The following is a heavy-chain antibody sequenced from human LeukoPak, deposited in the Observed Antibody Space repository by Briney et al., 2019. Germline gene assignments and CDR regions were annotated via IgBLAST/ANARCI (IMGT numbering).Heavy chain of an antibody. CDR2: INHSGST. V-gene: IGHV4-34*01. J-gene: IGHJ6*02. CDR3: ARGYCSGGSCYSYRSKYYYYGMDV. Sequence: SETLSLTCAVYGGSFSGYYWSWIRQPPGKGLEWIGEINHSGSTNYNPSLKSRVTISVDTSKNQFSLKLSSVTAADTAVYYCARGYCSGGSCYSYRSKYYYYGMDVWGQGTTVTVSS. D-gene: IGHD2-15*01. CDR1: GGSFSGYY.